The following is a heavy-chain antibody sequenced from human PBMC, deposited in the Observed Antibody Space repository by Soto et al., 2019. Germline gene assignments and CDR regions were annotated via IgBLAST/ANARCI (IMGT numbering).Heavy chain of an antibody. J-gene: IGHJ4*02. CDR3: ERGRGGSGSQVDY. CDR2: VRGVGGGT. Sequence: GGSLRLSCAASGFTFSSFAVSWVRQAPGKGLEWVAAVRGVGGGTYYADSVKGRFTISRDNSKNTQYLQRNSLRAEDTAVYYCERGRGGSGSQVDYWGQGTLVTVSS. CDR1: GFTFSSFA. V-gene: IGHV3-23*01. D-gene: IGHD2-15*01.